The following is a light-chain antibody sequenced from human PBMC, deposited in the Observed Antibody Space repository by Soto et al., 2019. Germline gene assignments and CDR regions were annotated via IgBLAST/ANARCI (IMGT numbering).Light chain of an antibody. CDR3: HQYGSSPWT. CDR2: GAS. V-gene: IGKV3-20*01. CDR1: QSVSIK. Sequence: EVVLTQSPATLSVSPGERATLSCRASQSVSIKLAWYQQKPGQAPRLLIYGASSRATGIPDRFSGSGSGTDFTLTISRLEPEDFAVYCCHQYGSSPWTFGQGTKVDIK. J-gene: IGKJ1*01.